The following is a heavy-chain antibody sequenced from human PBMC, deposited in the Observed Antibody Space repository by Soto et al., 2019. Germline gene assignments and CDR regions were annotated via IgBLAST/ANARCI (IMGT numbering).Heavy chain of an antibody. J-gene: IGHJ5*02. V-gene: IGHV4-31*03. Sequence: SETLSLTCTVSGGSISNANYYWSWIRHHPGKGLEWIGYIYYTGTTYYSPSLESRVAISVDTSQNQFSLKLGAVTAADTAVYFCARASISHCXDRSCPXWFDPWGQGTLVTVSS. CDR3: ARASISHCXDRSCPXWFDP. CDR2: IYYTGTT. CDR1: GGSISNANYY. D-gene: IGHD1-26*01.